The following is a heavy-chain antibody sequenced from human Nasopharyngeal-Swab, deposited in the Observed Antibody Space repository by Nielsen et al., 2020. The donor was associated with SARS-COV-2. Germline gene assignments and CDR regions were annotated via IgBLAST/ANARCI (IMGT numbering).Heavy chain of an antibody. D-gene: IGHD5-12*01. V-gene: IGHV4-34*01. CDR2: INHSGST. CDR3: ARGRKIVAARWYFDL. J-gene: IGHJ2*01. Sequence: SETLSLTCAVYGGSFSGYYWSWIRQPPGKGLEWMGEINHSGSTNYNPSLKSRVTISVDTSKNPFSLKLSSVTAADTAVYYCARGRKIVAARWYFDLWGRGTLVTVSS. CDR1: GGSFSGYY.